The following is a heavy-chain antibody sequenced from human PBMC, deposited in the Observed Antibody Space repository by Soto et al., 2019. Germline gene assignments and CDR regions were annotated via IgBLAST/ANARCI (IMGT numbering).Heavy chain of an antibody. V-gene: IGHV3-74*01. CDR3: ARYCTGGSCSHGFDY. Sequence: EVQLVESGGGLVQAGGSLRLSCAASGFTFSTYWMHWVRQAPGKGLIWVSRSDSDGSRTDHADSVKGRFTISRDNAKNTLYLDRKSLRVEVTAVYYCARYCTGGSCSHGFDYWGQGSLVTVSS. CDR1: GFTFSTYW. D-gene: IGHD2-15*01. J-gene: IGHJ4*02. CDR2: SDSDGSRT.